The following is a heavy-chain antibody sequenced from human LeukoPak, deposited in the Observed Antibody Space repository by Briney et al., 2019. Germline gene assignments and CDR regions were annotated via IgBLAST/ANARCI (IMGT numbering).Heavy chain of an antibody. CDR3: ARSIAVGYDFWSGSMAPTAFDI. CDR1: GGSISSYY. J-gene: IGHJ3*02. D-gene: IGHD3-3*01. V-gene: IGHV4-59*01. CDR2: IYYSGST. Sequence: PSETLSLTCTVSGGSISSYYWSWIRQPPGKRLEWIGYIYYSGSTNYNPSLKSRVTISVDTSKNQFSLKLSSVTAADTAVYYCARSIAVGYDFWSGSMAPTAFDIWGQGTMVTVSS.